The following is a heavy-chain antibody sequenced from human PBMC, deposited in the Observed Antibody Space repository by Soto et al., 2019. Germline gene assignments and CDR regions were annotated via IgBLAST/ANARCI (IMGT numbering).Heavy chain of an antibody. CDR1: GYTFTSYD. J-gene: IGHJ4*02. V-gene: IGHV1-8*01. CDR2: MNANSGNT. D-gene: IGHD3-22*01. CDR3: ARNQYYYDSSGYSDY. Sequence: ASVKVSCKASGYTFTSYDINWVRQATGQGLEWMGWMNANSGNTSYAQKFQGRVTMTRDTSMSTAYMELRSLRSDDTAVYYCARNQYYYDSSGYSDYWGQGTLVTVSS.